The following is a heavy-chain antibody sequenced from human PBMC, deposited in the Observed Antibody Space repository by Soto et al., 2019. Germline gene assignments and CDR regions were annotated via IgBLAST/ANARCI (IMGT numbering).Heavy chain of an antibody. D-gene: IGHD5-18*01. CDR3: AKDNGYSYGYYYYYGMDV. CDR1: GFAFISYA. V-gene: IGHV3-23*01. CDR2: ISGSGGST. Sequence: PWGSLRLSCAASGFAFISYAIIWCRHSAFKWLEWVSAISGSGGSTYYADSVKGRFTISRDNSKNTLYLQMNSLRAEDTAVYYCAKDNGYSYGYYYYYGMDVWGQGTTVTVSS. J-gene: IGHJ6*02.